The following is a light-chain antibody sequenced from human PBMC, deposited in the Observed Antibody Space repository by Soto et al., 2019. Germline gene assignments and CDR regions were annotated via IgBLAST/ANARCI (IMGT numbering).Light chain of an antibody. V-gene: IGKV3-20*01. CDR1: QSLGNTY. CDR2: DAS. J-gene: IGKJ5*01. Sequence: EIVLTQSPGTLSLSPGERATLSCRASQSLGNTYLAWYQRKPGQAPRLLIYDASSRATDIPDRFSGSGAGTDFTLTISRLEPEDYAVYYCQQYGTLITFGQGTRLEIK. CDR3: QQYGTLIT.